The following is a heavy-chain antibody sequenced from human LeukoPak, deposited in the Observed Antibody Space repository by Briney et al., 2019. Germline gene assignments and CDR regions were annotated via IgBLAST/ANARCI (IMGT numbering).Heavy chain of an antibody. D-gene: IGHD3-16*01. CDR2: ISSSSSTI. CDR1: GFTFSSYS. CDR3: ARPTDYDSLDY. Sequence: GGSLRLSCAASGFTFSSYSMNWVRQAPGKGLEWVSYISSSSSTIYYADSVKGRFTISRDNAKNSLYLQMNSLRAEDTAVYYCARPTDYDSLDYWGQGTLVTVSS. V-gene: IGHV3-48*01. J-gene: IGHJ4*02.